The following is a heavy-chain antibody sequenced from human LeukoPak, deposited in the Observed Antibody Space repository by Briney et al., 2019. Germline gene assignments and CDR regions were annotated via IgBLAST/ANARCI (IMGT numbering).Heavy chain of an antibody. V-gene: IGHV3-53*01. D-gene: IGHD6-19*01. J-gene: IGHJ4*02. CDR2: IYSGGST. Sequence: GGSLRLSCAPSGFTVRNNYMSWLRQATGKTLEWVSVIYSGGSTYYADSVKGRFTISRDNSKNTLYLQMNSLRAEDTAVYYCARGVSSGHLYFDYWGQGTLATVSS. CDR1: GFTVRNNY. CDR3: ARGVSSGHLYFDY.